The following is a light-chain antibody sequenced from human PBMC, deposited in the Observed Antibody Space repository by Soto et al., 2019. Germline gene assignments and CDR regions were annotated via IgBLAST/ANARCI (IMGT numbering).Light chain of an antibody. CDR3: QQSDSTPPDT. CDR2: GAF. CDR1: QSIGSH. J-gene: IGKJ2*01. V-gene: IGKV1-39*01. Sequence: DIQMTQFPSSLSASVGERVTITCRASQSIGSHLNWYQQRAGKAPKLLIHGAFRLHGGVPSRFSGSGSGTDFTLTISNLQPEDDATYYCQQSDSTPPDTFGQGTKLDIK.